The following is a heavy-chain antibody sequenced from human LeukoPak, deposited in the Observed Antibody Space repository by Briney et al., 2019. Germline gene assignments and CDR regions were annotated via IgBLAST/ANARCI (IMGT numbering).Heavy chain of an antibody. CDR3: AKGGIAARPGYGMDA. J-gene: IGHJ6*02. Sequence: PWGSLRLSCAASGFTFSSYGMHWVRQAPGKGLEWVAVISYDGSNKYYADSVKGRFTISRDNSKNTLYLQMNSLRAEDTAVYYCAKGGIAARPGYGMDAWGQGTTVTVSS. D-gene: IGHD6-6*01. V-gene: IGHV3-30*18. CDR2: ISYDGSNK. CDR1: GFTFSSYG.